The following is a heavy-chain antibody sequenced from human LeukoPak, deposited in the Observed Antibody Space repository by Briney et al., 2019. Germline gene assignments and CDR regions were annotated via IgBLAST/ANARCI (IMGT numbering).Heavy chain of an antibody. Sequence: SETLSLTCTVSGGSVSTYYWSWIRQPAGKGPEWIWRIFSSGSSSYNPSLKSRVTMSVDTSKNHFSLKLTSVTAADTAVYFCARDTLLWFGDWGQGTLVTVSS. CDR3: ARDTLLWFGD. CDR2: IFSSGSS. V-gene: IGHV4-4*07. D-gene: IGHD3-10*01. CDR1: GGSVSTYY. J-gene: IGHJ4*02.